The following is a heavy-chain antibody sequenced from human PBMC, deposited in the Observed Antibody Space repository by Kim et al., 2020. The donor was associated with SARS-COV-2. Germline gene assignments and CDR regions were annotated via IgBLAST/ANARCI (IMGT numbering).Heavy chain of an antibody. CDR1: GFTFSSYA. CDR3: AKGERITMIVVVSVFDY. V-gene: IGHV3-23*01. CDR2: ISGSGGST. Sequence: GGSLRLSCAASGFTFSSYAMSWVRQAPGKGLEWVSAISGSGGSTYYADSVKGRFTISRDNSKNTLYLQMNSLRAEDTAVYYCAKGERITMIVVVSVFDYWGQGALVTVSS. J-gene: IGHJ4*01. D-gene: IGHD3-22*01.